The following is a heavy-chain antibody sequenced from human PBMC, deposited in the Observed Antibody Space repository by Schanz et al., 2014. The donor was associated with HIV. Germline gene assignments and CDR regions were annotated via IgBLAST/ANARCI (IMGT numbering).Heavy chain of an antibody. J-gene: IGHJ6*02. CDR1: GGTFSSYA. CDR3: AKSPIFGDVIFYGMDV. CDR2: MIPSFRLR. D-gene: IGHD3-3*02. Sequence: QVQLQQSGAEVKKPGASVKVSCKASGGTFSSYAISWVRQAPGQGLEWMGGMIPSFRLRTYAQKFQGRVTIAADESASTAYMELNSLRSDDTAVYYCAKSPIFGDVIFYGMDVWGQGTTVTVSS. V-gene: IGHV1-69*13.